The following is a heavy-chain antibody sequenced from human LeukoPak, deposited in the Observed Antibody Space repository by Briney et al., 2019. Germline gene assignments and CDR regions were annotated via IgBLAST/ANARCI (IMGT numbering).Heavy chain of an antibody. D-gene: IGHD3-10*01. V-gene: IGHV3-53*01. J-gene: IGHJ6*02. CDR2: IFSNDNT. CDR3: GAGSTKTYYFGLDG. CDR1: GFTVTNNY. Sequence: GGSLRLSCAASGFTVTNNYMCWVRQAPGKGLEWVSVIFSNDNTYHADSVKGRFAISRDTSKNTLYLQMNSLRAEDTALYYCGAGSTKTYYFGLDGWGQRATVPVPS.